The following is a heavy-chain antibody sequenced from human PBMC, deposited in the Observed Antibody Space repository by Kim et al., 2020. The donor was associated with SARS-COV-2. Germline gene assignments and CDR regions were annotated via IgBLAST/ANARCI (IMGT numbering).Heavy chain of an antibody. D-gene: IGHD6-19*01. CDR1: GYTFTSYY. J-gene: IGHJ2*01. Sequence: ASVKVSCKASGYTFTSYYMHWVRQAPGQGLEWMGIINPSGGSTSYAQKFQGRVTMTRDTSTSTVYMELSSLRSEDTAVYYCARDRVYSAYSSGWQQYWYFDLWGRGTLVTVSS. CDR3: ARDRVYSAYSSGWQQYWYFDL. V-gene: IGHV1-46*01. CDR2: INPSGGST.